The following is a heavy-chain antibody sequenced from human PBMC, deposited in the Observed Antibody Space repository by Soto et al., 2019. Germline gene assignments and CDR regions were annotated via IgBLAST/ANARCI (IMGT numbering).Heavy chain of an antibody. D-gene: IGHD6-25*01. CDR2: ISPYDGST. J-gene: IGHJ6*02. Sequence: QVQLVQSGAEVKEPGASLKVSCKASGFTFTNYFFHWVRQAPRQGLEWMGVISPYDGSTSYLQNLQGRVTLTSDTSTSTVYMELSSLRSEDTAVYYCARGDGRGSSGFYYYYGMDVWGHGTTVTVSS. V-gene: IGHV1-46*04. CDR1: GFTFTNYF. CDR3: ARGDGRGSSGFYYYYGMDV.